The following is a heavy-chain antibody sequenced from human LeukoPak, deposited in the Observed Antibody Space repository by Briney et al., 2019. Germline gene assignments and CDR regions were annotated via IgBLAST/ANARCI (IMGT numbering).Heavy chain of an antibody. CDR1: GYTFTGYY. CDR3: ATWEWELLRNWFDP. Sequence: ASVKVSCKASGYTFTGYYMHWVRQAPGQGLEWMGWINPNSGGTNYAQKFQGRVTMTRDTSISTAYMELSSLRSEDTAVYYCATWEWELLRNWFDPWGQGTLVTVSS. J-gene: IGHJ5*02. CDR2: INPNSGGT. D-gene: IGHD1-26*01. V-gene: IGHV1-2*02.